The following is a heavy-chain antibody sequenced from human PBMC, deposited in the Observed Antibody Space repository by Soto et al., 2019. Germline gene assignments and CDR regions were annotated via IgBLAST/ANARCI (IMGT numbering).Heavy chain of an antibody. CDR1: GFTFSSYG. D-gene: IGHD3-3*01. Sequence: QVQLVESGGGVVQPGRSLRLSCAASGFTFSSYGMHWVRQAPGKGLEWVAVIWYDGSNTYYADSVKGRFTISRDNSKNTLYLQMNSLRAEDTAVYYCARDYEHYFDYWGQGTLVTVSS. CDR3: ARDYEHYFDY. J-gene: IGHJ4*02. V-gene: IGHV3-33*01. CDR2: IWYDGSNT.